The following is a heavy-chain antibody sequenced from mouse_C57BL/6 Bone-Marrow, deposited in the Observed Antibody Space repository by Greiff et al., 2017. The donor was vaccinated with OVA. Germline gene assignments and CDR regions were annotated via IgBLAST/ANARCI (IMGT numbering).Heavy chain of an antibody. Sequence: VKLQESGPELVKPGASVKISCKASGYTFTDYYINWVKQRPGQGLEWIGWIFPGSGSTYYNEKFKGKATLTVDKSSSTAYMLLSSLTSEDSAVYFCAREFSYYYGSSWFAYWGQGTLVTVSA. CDR1: GYTFTDYY. V-gene: IGHV1-75*01. D-gene: IGHD1-1*01. CDR3: AREFSYYYGSSWFAY. J-gene: IGHJ3*01. CDR2: IFPGSGST.